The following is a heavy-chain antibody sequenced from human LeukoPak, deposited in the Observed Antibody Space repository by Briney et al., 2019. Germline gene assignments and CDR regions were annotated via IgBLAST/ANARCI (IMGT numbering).Heavy chain of an antibody. D-gene: IGHD3-10*01. CDR1: GGSISSYY. CDR3: ARLVPRSYYGSGSYFDY. V-gene: IGHV4-4*07. J-gene: IGHJ4*02. CDR2: IYTSGST. Sequence: SETLSLTCSVSGGSISSYYWSWIRQPAGKGLEWIGRIYTSGSTNYNPSLKSRVTMSVDTSKNQFSLKLSSVTAADTAVYYCARLVPRSYYGSGSYFDYWGQGTLVTVSS.